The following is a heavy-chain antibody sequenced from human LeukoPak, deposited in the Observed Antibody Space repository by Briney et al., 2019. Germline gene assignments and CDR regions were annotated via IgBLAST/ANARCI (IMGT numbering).Heavy chain of an antibody. V-gene: IGHV3-33*01. Sequence: GGSLRLSCAASGFTFSSYGMHWVRQAPGKGLEWVAVIWYDGSNKYYADSVKGRFTISRDNSKNTLYRQMNSLRAEDTAVYYCARDLSGWRNAFDIWGQGTMVTVSS. D-gene: IGHD5-24*01. J-gene: IGHJ3*02. CDR3: ARDLSGWRNAFDI. CDR1: GFTFSSYG. CDR2: IWYDGSNK.